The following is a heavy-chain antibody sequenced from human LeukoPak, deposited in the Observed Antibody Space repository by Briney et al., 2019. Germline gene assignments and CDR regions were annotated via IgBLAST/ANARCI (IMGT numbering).Heavy chain of an antibody. CDR1: GFTFNNYW. V-gene: IGHV3-7*01. CDR2: IKQDGSEK. CDR3: ARGYFDWLPHFDY. Sequence: PGGSLRLSCAASGFTFNNYWMTWVRQAPGKGLEWVANIKQDGSEKYYVASVKGRLTISRDNARNSLYLQMNSLKAEDTAVYYCARGYFDWLPHFDYWGQGTLVTVSS. D-gene: IGHD3-9*01. J-gene: IGHJ4*02.